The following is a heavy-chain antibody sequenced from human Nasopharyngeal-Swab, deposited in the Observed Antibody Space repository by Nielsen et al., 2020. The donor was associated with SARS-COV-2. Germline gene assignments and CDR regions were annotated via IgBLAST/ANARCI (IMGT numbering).Heavy chain of an antibody. CDR2: INPNSGGA. Sequence: SVKVSCKASGYTFTGYYMHWVRQAPGQGLEWMGRINPNSGGANYAQKFQGRVTMTRDTSISTAYMELSRLRSDDTAVYYCARDWEQQHDAFDIWGQGTMVTVSS. J-gene: IGHJ3*02. V-gene: IGHV1-2*06. D-gene: IGHD6-13*01. CDR1: GYTFTGYY. CDR3: ARDWEQQHDAFDI.